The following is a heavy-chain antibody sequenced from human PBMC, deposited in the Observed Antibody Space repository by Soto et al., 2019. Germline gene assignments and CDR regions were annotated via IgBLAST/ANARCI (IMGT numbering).Heavy chain of an antibody. D-gene: IGHD3-3*01. J-gene: IGHJ6*02. CDR2: IKQDGSEK. V-gene: IGHV3-7*05. CDR1: GFTFSSYW. Sequence: GGSLRLSCAASGFTFSSYWMTWVLQAPGKGLEWVANIKQDGSEKYYVDSVKGRFTISRDNAKNSLFLQMNSLRAEDTAVYYCARDTGETHYDFWSGYWNGMDVWGQGTTVTVSS. CDR3: ARDTGETHYDFWSGYWNGMDV.